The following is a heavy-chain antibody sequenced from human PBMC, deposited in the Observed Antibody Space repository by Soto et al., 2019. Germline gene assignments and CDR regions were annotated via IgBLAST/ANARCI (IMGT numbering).Heavy chain of an antibody. Sequence: GGSLRLSCTASGFTFGDYAMSWFRQAPGKGLEWVGFIRSKAYGGTTEYAASVKGRFTISRDDSKSIAYLQMNSLKTEETAVYYCTRVKHIVVVTAIQYYFDYWGQGTLVTVSS. CDR3: TRVKHIVVVTAIQYYFDY. D-gene: IGHD2-21*02. V-gene: IGHV3-49*03. CDR1: GFTFGDYA. CDR2: IRSKAYGGTT. J-gene: IGHJ4*02.